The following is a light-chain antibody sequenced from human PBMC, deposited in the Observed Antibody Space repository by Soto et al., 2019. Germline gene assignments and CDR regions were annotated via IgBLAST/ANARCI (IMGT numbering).Light chain of an antibody. Sequence: DVVMTQSPDSLAVSLGERATINCKSSQSVFNSSNNKNYLAWYQQKPGQPPKLLIYWASIRESGVPDRFSGSWSGTDFTLTIVCLQAEDVAVYYCQQYYSLPLPFAGGTKVEIK. V-gene: IGKV4-1*01. CDR2: WAS. CDR3: QQYYSLPLP. J-gene: IGKJ4*01. CDR1: QSVFNSSNNKNY.